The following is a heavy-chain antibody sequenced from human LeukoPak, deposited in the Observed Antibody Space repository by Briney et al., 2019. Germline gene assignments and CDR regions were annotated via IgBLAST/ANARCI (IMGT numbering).Heavy chain of an antibody. CDR1: GHNFIDYG. Sequence: GASVKVSCKASGHNFIDYGITWVRQAPGQGLEWMGWISVYSGDTHYAQKFQGRVTVTTDTSTSTAYMELRSLRSDDTAVYYCARALGYCSSTSCYNYNWFDPWGQGTLVTVSS. CDR2: ISVYSGDT. V-gene: IGHV1-18*01. J-gene: IGHJ5*02. CDR3: ARALGYCSSTSCYNYNWFDP. D-gene: IGHD2-2*01.